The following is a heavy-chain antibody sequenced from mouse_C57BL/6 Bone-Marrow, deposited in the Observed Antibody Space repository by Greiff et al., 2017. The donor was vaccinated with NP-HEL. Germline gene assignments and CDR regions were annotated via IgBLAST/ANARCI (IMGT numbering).Heavy chain of an antibody. J-gene: IGHJ2*01. D-gene: IGHD2-3*01. CDR1: GYTFTSYW. V-gene: IGHV1-50*01. CDR3: ARFYDGYSFDY. CDR2: IDPSDSYT. Sequence: QVQLQQPGAELVKPGASVKLSCKASGYTFTSYWMQWVKQRPGQGLEWIGEIDPSDSYTNYNQKFKGKATLTVDTSSSTAYMQLSSLTSEDSAVYYCARFYDGYSFDYWGQGTTLTVSS.